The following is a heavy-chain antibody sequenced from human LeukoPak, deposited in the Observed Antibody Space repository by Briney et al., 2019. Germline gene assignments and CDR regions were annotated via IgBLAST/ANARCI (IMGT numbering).Heavy chain of an antibody. CDR1: GASVSGVY. V-gene: IGHV4-59*08. J-gene: IGHJ4*02. CDR3: ARHPFATPFDF. CDR2: IYHSGDS. Sequence: PSETLSLTCTVSGASVSGVYWSWIRQPPGKGLEWIGYIYHSGDSNCNPSLKSRVTVSLDTSKNQVSLRPTSVTAADTAVYYCARHPFATPFDFWGRGTLVTVSS. D-gene: IGHD2-15*01.